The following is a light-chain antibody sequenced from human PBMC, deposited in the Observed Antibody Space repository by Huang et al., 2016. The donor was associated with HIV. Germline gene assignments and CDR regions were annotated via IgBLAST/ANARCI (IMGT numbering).Light chain of an antibody. CDR1: QSVGTY. CDR3: QQSYGALSS. V-gene: IGKV1-39*01. Sequence: IQMTQSPTSLSASVGDRVFISCRTSQSVGTYLNWYQQKPGKAPKLLISSASTLHSGVPSRFSGGGSGTVFTLTIRGLQSYDFATYFCQQSYGALSSFGPGTRL. CDR2: SAS. J-gene: IGKJ5*01.